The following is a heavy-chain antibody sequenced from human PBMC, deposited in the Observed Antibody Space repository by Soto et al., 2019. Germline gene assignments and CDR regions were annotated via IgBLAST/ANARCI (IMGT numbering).Heavy chain of an antibody. J-gene: IGHJ4*02. CDR1: RFAFSSYA. D-gene: IGHD2-2*01. V-gene: IGHV3-30-3*01. CDR3: ARGRSCSDTNCYVGFDY. CDR2: ISYDGSNE. Sequence: GGSLRLSCAAFRFAFSSYAIHWVRQAPGKGLEWVAVISYDGSNEYCADSVKGRFTISRDNSKNTVALQMNSLRVEDTAVYYCARGRSCSDTNCYVGFDYWGQGTLVTVSS.